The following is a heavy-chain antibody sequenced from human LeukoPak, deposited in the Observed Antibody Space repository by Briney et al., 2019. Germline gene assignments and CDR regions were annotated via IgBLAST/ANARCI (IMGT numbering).Heavy chain of an antibody. V-gene: IGHV1-69*04. CDR1: GGTFSSYA. CDR2: IIPILGIA. D-gene: IGHD4-17*01. Sequence: ASVKVSCKASGGTFSSYAISWVRQAPGQGLKWMGRIIPILGIANYAQKFQGRVTITADKSTSTAYMELSSLRSEDTAVYYCAREMTTVTPSFDYWGQGTLVTVSS. CDR3: AREMTTVTPSFDY. J-gene: IGHJ4*02.